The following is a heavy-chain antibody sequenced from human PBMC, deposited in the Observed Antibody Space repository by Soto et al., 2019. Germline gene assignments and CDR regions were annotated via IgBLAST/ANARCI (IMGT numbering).Heavy chain of an antibody. Sequence: GGSLRLSCAASGFTFSSYAMSWVRQAPGKGLEWVSAISGSGGSTYCADSVKGRFTISRDNSKNTLYLQMNSLRAEDTAVYYCAKGGAYSSSSDYWGQGTLVTVSS. CDR1: GFTFSSYA. D-gene: IGHD6-6*01. J-gene: IGHJ4*02. V-gene: IGHV3-23*01. CDR2: ISGSGGST. CDR3: AKGGAYSSSSDY.